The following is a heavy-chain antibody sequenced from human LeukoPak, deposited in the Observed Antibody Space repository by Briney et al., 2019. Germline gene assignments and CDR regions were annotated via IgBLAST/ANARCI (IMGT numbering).Heavy chain of an antibody. CDR3: AGGGPGGGVIVMSGY. J-gene: IGHJ4*02. D-gene: IGHD3-16*02. Sequence: PGGSLRLSCAASGFTFSSYWMSWVRQAPGKGLEWVANIKQDGSEKYYVDSVKGRFTISRDNAKNSLYLQMNSLRAEDTAVYYCAGGGPGGGVIVMSGYWGQGTLVTVSS. CDR1: GFTFSSYW. CDR2: IKQDGSEK. V-gene: IGHV3-7*04.